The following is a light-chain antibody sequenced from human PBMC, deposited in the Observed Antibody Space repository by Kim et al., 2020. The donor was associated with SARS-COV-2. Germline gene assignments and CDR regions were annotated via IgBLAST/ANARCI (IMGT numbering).Light chain of an antibody. J-gene: IGKJ1*01. Sequence: SPGGRAPLSCRGSQNIVKNLAWYHQRPGEAPRLLIYHAPSRATGIPVRFSGSGAGGEFTLTISSLQSEDFAVYYSHQYKKWPPWTFGQGTKVDIK. CDR2: HAP. CDR1: QNIVKN. V-gene: IGKV3-15*01. CDR3: HQYKKWPPWT.